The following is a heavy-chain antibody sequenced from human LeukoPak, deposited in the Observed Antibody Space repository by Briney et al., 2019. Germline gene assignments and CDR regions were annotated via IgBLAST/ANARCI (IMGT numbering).Heavy chain of an antibody. CDR2: IYYSGST. Sequence: SETLSLTCTVSGGSTSSSSYYWGWIRQPPGKGLEWIGSIYYSGSTYYNPSLKSRVTISVDTSKNQFSLKLSSVTAADTAVYYCARPAGSWFDPWGQGALVTVSS. CDR3: ARPAGSWFDP. CDR1: GGSTSSSSYY. J-gene: IGHJ5*02. V-gene: IGHV4-39*01.